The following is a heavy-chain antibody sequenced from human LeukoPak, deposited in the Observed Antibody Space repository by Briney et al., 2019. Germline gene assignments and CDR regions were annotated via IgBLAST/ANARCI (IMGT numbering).Heavy chain of an antibody. J-gene: IGHJ3*02. CDR1: GFTFTSSA. CDR2: VVVGSGNT. CDR3: AAAIPTVVKTPDTLDI. D-gene: IGHD4-23*01. V-gene: IGHV1-58*01. Sequence: SVKVSCKASGFTFTSSAVQWVRQARGQRLEWLGWVVVGSGNTNYAQKFQERVTITRDMSTGTAYMELSSLRSEDTAVYYCAAAIPTVVKTPDTLDIWGQGTMVTVSS.